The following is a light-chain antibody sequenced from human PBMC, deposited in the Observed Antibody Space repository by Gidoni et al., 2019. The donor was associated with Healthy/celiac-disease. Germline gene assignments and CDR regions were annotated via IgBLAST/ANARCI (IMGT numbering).Light chain of an antibody. V-gene: IGKV1-33*01. CDR1: QDISNY. CDR3: QQYDNLPLT. CDR2: DAS. Sequence: DIQMTQSPSSLSASVGDRVTITCQASQDISNYLNWYQQNPGKAPKLLIYDASNFETGVPSRFSGSGSWTDFTFTISSLQPEDIATYYCQQYDNLPLTFGGWTKVEIK. J-gene: IGKJ4*01.